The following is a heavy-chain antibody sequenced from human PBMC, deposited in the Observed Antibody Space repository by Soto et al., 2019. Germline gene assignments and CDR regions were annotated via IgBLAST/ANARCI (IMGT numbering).Heavy chain of an antibody. Sequence: SVKVSCKASGGTFSSYAISWVRQAPGQGLEWMGGIIPIFGTANYAQKFQGRVTITADESTSTAYMELSSLRSEDTAVYYCARAAYCGGDCYSGHFDYWGQGTLVTVSS. CDR2: IIPIFGTA. V-gene: IGHV1-69*13. D-gene: IGHD2-21*02. CDR1: GGTFSSYA. CDR3: ARAAYCGGDCYSGHFDY. J-gene: IGHJ4*02.